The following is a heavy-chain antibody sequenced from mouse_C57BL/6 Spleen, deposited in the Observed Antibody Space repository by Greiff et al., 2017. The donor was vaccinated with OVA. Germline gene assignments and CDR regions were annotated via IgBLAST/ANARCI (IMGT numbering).Heavy chain of an antibody. CDR2: IRNKANGYTT. Sequence: EVMLVESGGGLVQPGGSLSLSCAASGFTFTDYYMSWVRQPPGKALEWLGFIRNKANGYTTEYSASVKGRFTISRDNSQSILYLQMNALRAEDSATYYCARYMRDGCFYYAMDYWGQGTSVTVSS. CDR1: GFTFTDYY. V-gene: IGHV7-3*01. CDR3: ARYMRDGCFYYAMDY. J-gene: IGHJ4*01. D-gene: IGHD2-3*01.